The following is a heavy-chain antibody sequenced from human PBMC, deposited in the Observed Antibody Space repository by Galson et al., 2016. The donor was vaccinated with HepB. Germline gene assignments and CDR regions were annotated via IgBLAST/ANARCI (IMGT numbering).Heavy chain of an antibody. Sequence: SETLSLTCAVYGGSFSAYYWSWIRQPPGKVLEWIGEINHGGSTNYNPSLKSRVTISVDTSKNQFPLKLTSVTAADTAVYYCARGPEQQLVQIDFWGQGTLVTVSS. D-gene: IGHD6-13*01. CDR3: ARGPEQQLVQIDF. V-gene: IGHV4-34*01. CDR2: INHGGST. CDR1: GGSFSAYY. J-gene: IGHJ4*02.